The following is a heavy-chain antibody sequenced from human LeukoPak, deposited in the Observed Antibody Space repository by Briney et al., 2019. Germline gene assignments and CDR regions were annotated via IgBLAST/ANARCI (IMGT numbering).Heavy chain of an antibody. V-gene: IGHV1-69*04. Sequence: GGSVPESFKASGGTCSSYAISWVRPAPGQGLEWMGRIIPILGIANYAQKFQGRVTITADKSTSTAYMELSSLRSEDTAVYYCARMMVVAATHFDYLGQGTLVTVSS. CDR2: IIPILGIA. J-gene: IGHJ4*02. CDR1: GGTCSSYA. CDR3: ARMMVVAATHFDY. D-gene: IGHD2-15*01.